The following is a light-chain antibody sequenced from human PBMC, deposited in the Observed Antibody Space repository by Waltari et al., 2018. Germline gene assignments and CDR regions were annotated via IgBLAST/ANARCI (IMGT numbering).Light chain of an antibody. J-gene: IGKJ2*01. CDR2: GTS. Sequence: VLTQSPDTLSLSPGEKATLSCWARQSGLNDYLAWYQQKRGQAPRLLIYGTSTRATGIPERLSGSGSGTDFTLTISGLEPEDSAVYYWQQYGSSVMYTFGQGTKLEIK. CDR1: QSGLNDY. V-gene: IGKV3-20*01. CDR3: QQYGSSVMYT.